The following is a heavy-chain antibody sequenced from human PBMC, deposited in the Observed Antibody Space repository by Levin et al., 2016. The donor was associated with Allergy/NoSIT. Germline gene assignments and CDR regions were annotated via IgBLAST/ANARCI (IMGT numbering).Heavy chain of an antibody. CDR1: GFAFNTYT. J-gene: IGHJ4*02. D-gene: IGHD3-10*01. Sequence: GGSLRLSCEASGFAFNTYTMTWVRQAPGRGLEWVSSLSSDSTYVYYADSLGGRFTISRDNAQNSLFLQLRRLRVEDTAVYYCARITPQGLDYWGQGTLVTVSS. CDR2: LSSDSTYV. V-gene: IGHV3-21*06. CDR3: ARITPQGLDY.